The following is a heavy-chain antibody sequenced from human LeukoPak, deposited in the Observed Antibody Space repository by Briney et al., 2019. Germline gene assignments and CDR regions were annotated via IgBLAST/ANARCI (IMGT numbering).Heavy chain of an antibody. CDR1: GGSISSYY. CDR2: IYYSGST. J-gene: IGHJ4*02. Sequence: PSETLSLTCTVSGGSISSYYWSWIRQPPGKGLEWIGYIYYSGSTNYNPSLKSRVTISVDTSKNQFSLKLSSVTAADTAVYYCAREGDYDSSGPFDYWGQGTLVTVSS. D-gene: IGHD3-22*01. V-gene: IGHV4-59*01. CDR3: AREGDYDSSGPFDY.